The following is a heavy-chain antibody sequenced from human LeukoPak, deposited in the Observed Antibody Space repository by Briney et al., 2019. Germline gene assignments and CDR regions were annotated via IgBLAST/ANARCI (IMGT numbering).Heavy chain of an antibody. D-gene: IGHD6-13*01. Sequence: GGSLRLSCAASEFTFSNYAMSWVRQAPGKGLEWVSTVSGSGTSTYSADSVKGRSTIPRDNPNNTRYVQMDGLTAEDTSVYYCARCAISGTGIANAVDLWGEGAIVTVSS. CDR3: ARCAISGTGIANAVDL. CDR1: EFTFSNYA. J-gene: IGHJ3*01. CDR2: VSGSGTST. V-gene: IGHV3-23*01.